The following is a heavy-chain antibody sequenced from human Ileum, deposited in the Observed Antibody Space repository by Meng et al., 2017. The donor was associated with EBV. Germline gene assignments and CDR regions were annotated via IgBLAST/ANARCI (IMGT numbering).Heavy chain of an antibody. J-gene: IGHJ4*02. CDR2: ITTYNGDT. CDR1: GYRFTAFG. Sequence: QVQVVPSGAGVKKPGASVKVSCKASGYRFTAFGISWVRQAPGQGPEWMGWITTYNGDTKYAQKFQGRVTMTRETSTNTAYMELTSLRSDDTAVYYCARTYYGSYGSDYWGQGTLVTVSS. V-gene: IGHV1-18*01. D-gene: IGHD3-10*01. CDR3: ARTYYGSYGSDY.